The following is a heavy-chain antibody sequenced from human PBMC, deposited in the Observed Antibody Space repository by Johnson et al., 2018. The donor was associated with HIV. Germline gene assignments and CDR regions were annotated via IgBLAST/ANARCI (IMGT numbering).Heavy chain of an antibody. CDR3: ARSYGNTIGGPDAFDG. J-gene: IGHJ3*01. V-gene: IGHV3-20*04. CDR1: GFTFSSYA. CDR2: INWNGGNT. D-gene: IGHD3-16*01. Sequence: VQLVESGGGLVQPGGSLRLPCAASGFTFSSYAMSWVRQAPGKGLEWVSGINWNGGNTGYIDSVKGRFTISRDNARNSLHLQMNSLKDEDTALYYCARSYGNTIGGPDAFDGLGQGAMVTV.